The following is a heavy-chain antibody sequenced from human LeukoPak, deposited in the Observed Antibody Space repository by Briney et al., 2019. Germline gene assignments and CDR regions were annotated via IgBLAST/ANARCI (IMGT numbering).Heavy chain of an antibody. CDR3: ARVAGYLPTRWFDP. CDR1: GGSFSGFY. CDR2: INYTGST. Sequence: SDTLSLTCAVYGGSFSGFYWSWIRHVPGKGLGWIGEINYTGSTSYNPSLKSRVTISVDTSQNQFFLLLTSVTAADTAVYYCARVAGYLPTRWFDPWGQGTHVTVSS. J-gene: IGHJ5*02. V-gene: IGHV4-34*01. D-gene: IGHD6-25*01.